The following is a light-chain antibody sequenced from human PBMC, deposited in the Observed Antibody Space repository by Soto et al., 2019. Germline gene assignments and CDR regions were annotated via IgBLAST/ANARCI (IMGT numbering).Light chain of an antibody. CDR3: QTWDTGARVV. V-gene: IGLV4-69*01. J-gene: IGLJ2*01. CDR2: LSSDGSH. CDR1: SGHSSYA. Sequence: QLVLTQSPSASASLGASVKLTCTLSSGHSSYAIAWHQQQPEKGPRYLMKLSSDGSHSKGDGIPDRFSGSSSGAERYLTISSLQSEDEADYYCQTWDTGARVVFGGGTKVTGL.